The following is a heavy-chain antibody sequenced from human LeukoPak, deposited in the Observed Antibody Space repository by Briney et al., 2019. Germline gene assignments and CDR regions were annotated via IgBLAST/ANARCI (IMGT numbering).Heavy chain of an antibody. D-gene: IGHD5-24*01. V-gene: IGHV3-21*01. Sequence: GGSLRLSCAASGFTFSSYSMNWVRQAPGKGLEWVSSISSSSSYIYYADSVKGRFTISRDNAQNSLYLQMNSLRAEDTAVYYCARDLASGDGYNSDYWGQGTLVTVSS. CDR1: GFTFSSYS. CDR3: ARDLASGDGYNSDY. J-gene: IGHJ4*02. CDR2: ISSSSSYI.